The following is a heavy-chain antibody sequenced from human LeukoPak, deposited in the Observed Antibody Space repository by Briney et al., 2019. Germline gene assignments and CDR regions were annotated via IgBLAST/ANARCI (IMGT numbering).Heavy chain of an antibody. CDR3: ASVRGINYSNKPNLFDY. CDR2: INHSGST. Sequence: SETLSLTCAVYGGSFSGYYWSWIRQPPGKGLEWIGEINHSGSTNYNPSLKSRVTISVDTSKNQFSLKLSSVTAADTAVYYCASVRGINYSNKPNLFDYWGQGTLVTVSS. V-gene: IGHV4-34*01. J-gene: IGHJ4*02. CDR1: GGSFSGYY. D-gene: IGHD4-11*01.